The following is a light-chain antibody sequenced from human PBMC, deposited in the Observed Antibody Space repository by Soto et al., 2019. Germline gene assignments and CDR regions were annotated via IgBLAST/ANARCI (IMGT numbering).Light chain of an antibody. J-gene: IGKJ5*01. CDR3: QQRHMWPIT. CDR2: DAY. V-gene: IGKV3-11*01. Sequence: EIVMTQSPATLSVSPGGRVTLSCRASQSISDTIAWYQQKPGQAPRLLIYDAYNRATGIPPRFSGSGSGTDFTLTISSLEPEDSAVYYCQQRHMWPITFGQGTRLEIK. CDR1: QSISDT.